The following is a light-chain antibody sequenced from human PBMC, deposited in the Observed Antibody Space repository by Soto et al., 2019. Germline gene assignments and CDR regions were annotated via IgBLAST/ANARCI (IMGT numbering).Light chain of an antibody. Sequence: DVVMTQSPLSLPVTLGQPASISCRSSQSLAYSDGNTYLNWFQQRPGQSPRRLIYKVSNRDSGVPDRFSGSGSGTDFTLKISRVDAEDFVVYYCVQGTHWPPYTFGQGTKLEIK. J-gene: IGKJ2*01. CDR2: KVS. CDR1: QSLAYSDGNTY. CDR3: VQGTHWPPYT. V-gene: IGKV2-30*01.